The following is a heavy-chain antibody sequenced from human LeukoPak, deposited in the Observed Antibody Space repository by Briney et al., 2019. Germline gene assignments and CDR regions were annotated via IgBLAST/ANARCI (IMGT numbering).Heavy chain of an antibody. D-gene: IGHD3-3*01. Sequence: PGGSLRLSCAASGFTFSDYYMSWIRQAPGKGLEWVSYISSSGSTIYYADSVKGRFNISRDNAKNSLYLQMNSLRAEDTAVYYCARAPGQFLEWLSPLDYWGQGTLVTVSS. CDR2: ISSSGSTI. CDR3: ARAPGQFLEWLSPLDY. J-gene: IGHJ4*02. V-gene: IGHV3-11*04. CDR1: GFTFSDYY.